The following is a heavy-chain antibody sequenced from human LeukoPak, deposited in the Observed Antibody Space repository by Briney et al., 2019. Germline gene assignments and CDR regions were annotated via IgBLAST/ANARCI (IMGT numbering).Heavy chain of an antibody. D-gene: IGHD4-17*01. V-gene: IGHV4-59*01. J-gene: IGHJ4*02. Sequence: NASETLSLTCTVSGGSLTIYFWSWIRQPPGKGLEGIGYVYYSGTTNYHPSLKSRVNISVDASKNQFSKNQFSLKLTSVTVSDTAVYYCARDHSLYGVANIYYFDSWGQGTLVTVSS. CDR2: VYYSGTT. CDR3: ARDHSLYGVANIYYFDS. CDR1: GGSLTIYF.